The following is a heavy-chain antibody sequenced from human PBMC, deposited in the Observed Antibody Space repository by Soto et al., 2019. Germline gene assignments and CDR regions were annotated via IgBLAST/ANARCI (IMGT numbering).Heavy chain of an antibody. CDR2: TYYRSKWYN. CDR1: GDSVSSNSAA. Sequence: PMQTLSLTCAISGDSVSSNSAAWNWIRQSPSRGLEWLGRTYYRSKWYNDYAVSVKSRITINPDTSKNQFSLQLNSVTPEDTAVYYCARDNSGSYYESYYYYGMDVWGQGTTVTVSS. CDR3: ARDNSGSYYESYYYYGMDV. V-gene: IGHV6-1*01. D-gene: IGHD1-26*01. J-gene: IGHJ6*02.